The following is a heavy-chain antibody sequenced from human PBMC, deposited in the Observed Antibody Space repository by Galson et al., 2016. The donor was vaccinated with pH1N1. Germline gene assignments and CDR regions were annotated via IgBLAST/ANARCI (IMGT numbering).Heavy chain of an antibody. CDR1: GYRFSGYY. D-gene: IGHD4/OR15-4a*01. CDR3: AIDLYGGFQLPSYYYYGLDV. J-gene: IGHJ6*01. Sequence: SVKVSCKASGYRFSGYYIHWVRQAPGQGLEWMGRINPSSGGTTFAQKFQGRVILTRDTSITTAYMEVDAPSSDDSAVYYCAIDLYGGFQLPSYYYYGLDVWGQGTTVTVSS. CDR2: INPSSGGT. V-gene: IGHV1-2*06.